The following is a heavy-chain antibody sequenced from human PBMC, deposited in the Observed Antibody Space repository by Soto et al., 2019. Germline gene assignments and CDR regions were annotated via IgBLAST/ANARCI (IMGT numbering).Heavy chain of an antibody. CDR1: GFTLNSYG. V-gene: IGHV3-30*03. CDR3: VRGYFYDSSGYPY. D-gene: IGHD3-22*01. CDR2: LSYDGNNK. Sequence: GRSLRLSCASYGFTLNSYGMGWVRHPPGKGLEWVALLSYDGNNKLYADSVKGRFTISRDNAKNTMFLQMNSLRVEDTAVYYCVRGYFYDSSGYPYWGQGTLVTVSS. J-gene: IGHJ4*02.